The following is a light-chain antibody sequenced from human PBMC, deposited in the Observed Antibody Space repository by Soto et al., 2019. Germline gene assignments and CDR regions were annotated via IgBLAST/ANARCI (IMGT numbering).Light chain of an antibody. CDR2: DDS. CDR3: QVWHSSSDHVI. J-gene: IGLJ2*01. Sequence: SYELTQPPSVSVAPGQTASITCGGNVIGSISVHWYQQKPGQAPVLVVFDDSDRPSGIPERFSGSNSRNTATLTISRVEAGDEADYYCQVWHSSSDHVIFGGGIKLTVL. V-gene: IGLV3-21*02. CDR1: VIGSIS.